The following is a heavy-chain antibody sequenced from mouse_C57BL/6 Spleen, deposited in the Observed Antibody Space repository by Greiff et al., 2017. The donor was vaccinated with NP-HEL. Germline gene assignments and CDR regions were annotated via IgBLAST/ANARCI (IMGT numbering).Heavy chain of an antibody. CDR1: GYTFTSYW. D-gene: IGHD1-1*01. Sequence: VQLQQPGAELVRPGSSVKLSCKASGYTFTSYWMAWVKQRPGQGLEWIGNIYPSDSETHYNQKFKDKATLTVDKSSSTAYMQLSSLTSEDSAVYYCATSSYDAMDYWGQGTSVTVSS. CDR2: IYPSDSET. V-gene: IGHV1-61*01. CDR3: ATSSYDAMDY. J-gene: IGHJ4*01.